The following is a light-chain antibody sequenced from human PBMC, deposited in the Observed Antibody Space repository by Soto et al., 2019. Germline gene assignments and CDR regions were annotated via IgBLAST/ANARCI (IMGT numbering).Light chain of an antibody. J-gene: IGLJ1*01. CDR2: QDS. CDR3: QALDSSTVV. CDR1: TLGDKY. V-gene: IGLV3-1*01. Sequence: SYELTQPPSVSVSPGQTASITCSGDTLGDKYACWYQQKPGQSPVLVIYQDSKRPSGIPERFSGSNSGNTATLIISGTQAMDEADNFCQALDSSTVVFGTGTKLTVL.